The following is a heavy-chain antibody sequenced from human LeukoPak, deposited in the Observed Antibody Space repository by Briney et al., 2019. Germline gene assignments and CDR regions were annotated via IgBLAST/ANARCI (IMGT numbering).Heavy chain of an antibody. CDR3: AKDRYYDSVSDY. CDR2: IRYDGSNK. J-gene: IGHJ4*02. V-gene: IGHV3-30*02. CDR1: GFTFSSYG. D-gene: IGHD3-22*01. Sequence: GGSLRLSCAASGFTFSSYGMHWVRQAPGKGLEWAAFIRYDGSNKYYADSVKGRFTISRDNSKNTLYLQMNSLRAEDTAVYYCAKDRYYDSVSDYWGQGTLVTVSS.